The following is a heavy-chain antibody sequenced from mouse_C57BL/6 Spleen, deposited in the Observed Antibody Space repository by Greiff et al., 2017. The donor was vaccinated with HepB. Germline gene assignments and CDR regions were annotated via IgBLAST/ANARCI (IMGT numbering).Heavy chain of an antibody. CDR1: GYTFTDYY. J-gene: IGHJ3*01. CDR3: ARSRGVGIYYDYDGFAY. CDR2: IGPGSGST. V-gene: IGHV1-77*01. Sequence: VQRVESGAELVKPGASVKISCKASGYTFTDYYINWVKQRPGQGLEWIGKIGPGSGSTYYNEKFKGKATLTADKSSSTAYMQLSSLTSEDSAVYFCARSRGVGIYYDYDGFAYWGQGTLVTVSA. D-gene: IGHD2-4*01.